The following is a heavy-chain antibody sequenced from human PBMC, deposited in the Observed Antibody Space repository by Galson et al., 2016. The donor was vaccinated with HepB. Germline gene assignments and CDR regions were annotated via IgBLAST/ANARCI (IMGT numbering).Heavy chain of an antibody. CDR2: IWYDGSNK. J-gene: IGHJ1*01. CDR1: GFTFSSYG. V-gene: IGHV3-33*06. CDR3: AKGTGSGYYHGYFQH. Sequence: SLRLSCAASGFTFSSYGMHWVRQAPGKGLEWVAVIWYDGSNKYCADSVKGRFTISRDNSKNTLYLQMNSLRAEDTAVYYCAKGTGSGYYHGYFQHWSQGTLVTVSS. D-gene: IGHD3-22*01.